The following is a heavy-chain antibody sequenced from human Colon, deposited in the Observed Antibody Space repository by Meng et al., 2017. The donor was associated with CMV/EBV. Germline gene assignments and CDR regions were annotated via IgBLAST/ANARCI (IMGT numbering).Heavy chain of an antibody. J-gene: IGHJ4*02. CDR3: AREVPDTINFDY. Sequence: QVQPVQSGAEVKKPGASVKISCKASGYSFTSYYIHWVRQAPGQGLEWMGIMFSNRGSASYPQKFQGRVTITRDTSTSTVYMELSSLRSEDTAVYYCAREVPDTINFDYWGQGTLVTVSS. D-gene: IGHD2-2*02. CDR1: GYSFTSYY. V-gene: IGHV1-46*01. CDR2: MFSNRGSA.